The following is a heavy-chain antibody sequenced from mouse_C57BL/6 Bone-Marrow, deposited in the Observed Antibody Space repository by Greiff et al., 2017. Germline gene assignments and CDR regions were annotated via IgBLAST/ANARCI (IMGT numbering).Heavy chain of an antibody. CDR1: GYAFTNYL. Sequence: VHLVESGAELVRPGTSVKVSCKASGYAFTNYLIEWVKQRPGQGLEWIGVINPGSGGTNYNEKLKGKATLTADKSSSTADMQLSSLTSEDSAVYCCARKERDGYFDVWGKGTTVTVSS. J-gene: IGHJ1*03. V-gene: IGHV1-54*01. CDR3: ARKERDGYFDV. CDR2: INPGSGGT.